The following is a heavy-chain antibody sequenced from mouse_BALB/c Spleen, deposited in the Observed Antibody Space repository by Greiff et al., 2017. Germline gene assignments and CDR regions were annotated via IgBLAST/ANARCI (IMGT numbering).Heavy chain of an antibody. CDR2: IDPYNGGT. Sequence: VQLKQSGPELVKPGASVKVSCKASGYSFTDYNMYWVKQSHGKSLEWIGYIDPYNGGTSYNQKFKGKATLTVDKSSSTAFMHLNSLTSEDSAVYYCAREGNYYGSSYWFAYWGQGTLVTVSA. V-gene: IGHV1S135*01. J-gene: IGHJ3*01. CDR1: GYSFTDYN. CDR3: AREGNYYGSSYWFAY. D-gene: IGHD1-1*01.